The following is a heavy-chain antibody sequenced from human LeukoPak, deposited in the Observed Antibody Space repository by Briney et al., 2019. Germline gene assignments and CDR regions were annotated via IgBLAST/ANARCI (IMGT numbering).Heavy chain of an antibody. J-gene: IGHJ4*02. CDR3: ARDGISSGYYHDY. CDR1: GYTFTGYY. Sequence: ASVKVSCKASGYTFTGYYMHWVRQAPRQGLEWMGWINPNSGGTNYAQKFQGRVTMTRDTSISTAYMELSRLRSDDTAVYYCARDGISSGYYHDYWGQGTLVTVSS. D-gene: IGHD3-22*01. CDR2: INPNSGGT. V-gene: IGHV1-2*02.